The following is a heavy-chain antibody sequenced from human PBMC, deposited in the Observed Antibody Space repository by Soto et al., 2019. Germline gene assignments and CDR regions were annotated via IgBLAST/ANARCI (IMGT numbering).Heavy chain of an antibody. CDR3: ASQRPGEWYYYYGMDV. D-gene: IGHD3-10*01. Sequence: SETLSLTCTVSGGSISSGGYYWSWIRQHPGKGLEWIGYIYYSGNTYDNPSLKSRVTISVDTSKNQSSLKLTSGTAADTAVYYCASQRPGEWYYYYGMDVWGQGTTVTVSS. J-gene: IGHJ6*02. V-gene: IGHV4-31*03. CDR1: GGSISSGGYY. CDR2: IYYSGNT.